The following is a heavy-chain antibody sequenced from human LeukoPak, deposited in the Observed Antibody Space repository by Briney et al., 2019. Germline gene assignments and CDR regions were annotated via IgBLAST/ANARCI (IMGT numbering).Heavy chain of an antibody. CDR3: AVGYYYGYSY. CDR1: GFTFSSYS. D-gene: IGHD3-10*01. V-gene: IGHV4-34*08. J-gene: IGHJ4*02. Sequence: GSLRLSCAASGFTFSSYSMNWVRQAPGKGLEWIGNINDSGDTYYNPSLKSRITISVDTSKNQFSLKMSSVTAADAAMYYCAVGYYYGYSYWGQGTLVTVSS. CDR2: INDSGDT.